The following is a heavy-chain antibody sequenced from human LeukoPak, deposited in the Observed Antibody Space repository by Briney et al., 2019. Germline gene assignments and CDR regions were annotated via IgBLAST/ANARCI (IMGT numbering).Heavy chain of an antibody. Sequence: SSETLSLACTVSGGSISGSYWSWIRQPPGKGLEWIAYMYNSGSTNYNPSLKSRVTISIDTSKNQFSLKLSSLTAADTAIYYCARGIESYGDYGYWGQGILVTVSS. V-gene: IGHV4-59*01. J-gene: IGHJ4*02. CDR3: ARGIESYGDYGY. D-gene: IGHD4-17*01. CDR2: MYNSGST. CDR1: GGSISGSY.